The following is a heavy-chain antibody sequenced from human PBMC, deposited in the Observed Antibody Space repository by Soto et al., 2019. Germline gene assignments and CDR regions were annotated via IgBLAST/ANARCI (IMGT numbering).Heavy chain of an antibody. Sequence: GASVKVSCKASGYTFTSYYMHWVRQAPGQGLEWMGIINPSGGSTSYAQKFQGRVTMTRDTSTSTVYMELSSLRSEDTAVYYCARVLSSGYYSGSGAFDIWGQGTMVTV. CDR3: ARVLSSGYYSGSGAFDI. CDR1: GYTFTSYY. V-gene: IGHV1-46*01. CDR2: INPSGGST. D-gene: IGHD3-22*01. J-gene: IGHJ3*02.